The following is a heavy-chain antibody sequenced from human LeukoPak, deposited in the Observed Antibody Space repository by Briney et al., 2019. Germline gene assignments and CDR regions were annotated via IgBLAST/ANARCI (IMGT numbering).Heavy chain of an antibody. D-gene: IGHD2-15*01. J-gene: IGHJ4*02. V-gene: IGHV3-7*01. CDR3: ARGFCSGSSCYFGFYFDY. CDR2: IKQDESEK. Sequence: PGGSLRLSCAASGFTLSSYGMHWVRQAPGKGLEWVANIKQDESEKYFVDSVKGRFTISRDNGKNSLYLQMNSLRAEDTAVYYCARGFCSGSSCYFGFYFDYWGQGALVTVTS. CDR1: GFTLSSYG.